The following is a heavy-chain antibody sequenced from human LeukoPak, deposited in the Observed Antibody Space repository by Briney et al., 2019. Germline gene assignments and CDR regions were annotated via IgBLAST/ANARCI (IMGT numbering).Heavy chain of an antibody. J-gene: IGHJ4*02. CDR3: ARDKSAASYPDLWRTGIYFDS. CDR2: ISFDGSHE. CDR1: GFAFDSHA. V-gene: IGHV3-30*04. D-gene: IGHD3-3*01. Sequence: GGSLRLSCAASGFAFDSHAMHWVRQAPGKGLEWVAVISFDGSHELYTDAVKGRFTISRDNSKNTLYLQMNSLRVDDTAVYYCARDKSAASYPDLWRTGIYFDSWGQEPLATVST.